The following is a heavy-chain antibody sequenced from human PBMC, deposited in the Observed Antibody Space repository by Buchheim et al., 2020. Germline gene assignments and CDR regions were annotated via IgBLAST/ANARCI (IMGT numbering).Heavy chain of an antibody. J-gene: IGHJ4*02. V-gene: IGHV3-33*01. CDR3: ARGRGRDGYNYFDY. Sequence: QVQLVESGGGVVQPGRSLRPSFAAFGFTFSSYGMHWVRQAPGKGLEWVAVIWYDGSNQYYADSVKGRFPIPRDHSKNTLYPEMNGLRAEDTAVYYCARGRGRDGYNYFDYWGQGTL. CDR1: GFTFSSYG. CDR2: IWYDGSNQ. D-gene: IGHD5-24*01.